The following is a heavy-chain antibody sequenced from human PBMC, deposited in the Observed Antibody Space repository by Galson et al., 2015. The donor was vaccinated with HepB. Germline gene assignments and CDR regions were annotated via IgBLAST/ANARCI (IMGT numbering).Heavy chain of an antibody. CDR2: IYYTGST. Sequence: SETLSLTCSVSGVSISSRSYYWVWIRQPPGKGLEYIGSIYYTGSTYYNPSLKSRVTTSLDTSKNQFSLKLTSVTATDTAVYYCARAAGDTLTYAMDVWGQGTTVTVSS. J-gene: IGHJ6*02. V-gene: IGHV4-39*01. CDR3: ARAAGDTLTYAMDV. CDR1: GVSISSRSYY. D-gene: IGHD6-13*01.